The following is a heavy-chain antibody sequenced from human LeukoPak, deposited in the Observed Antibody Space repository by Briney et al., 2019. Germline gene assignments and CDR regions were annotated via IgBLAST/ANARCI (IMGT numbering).Heavy chain of an antibody. CDR3: AKDASGGTYSSSLNWFDP. Sequence: PGGSLRLSCAASGFSFSNSAMNGVRQAPGKGLEWVSSISKGGDDRYYADSVKGRFTISRDNFERTLYLQMNSLRVEDTAVYYCAKDASGGTYSSSLNWFDPWGQGTLVTVSS. D-gene: IGHD6-13*01. V-gene: IGHV3-23*01. CDR2: ISKGGDDR. CDR1: GFSFSNSA. J-gene: IGHJ5*02.